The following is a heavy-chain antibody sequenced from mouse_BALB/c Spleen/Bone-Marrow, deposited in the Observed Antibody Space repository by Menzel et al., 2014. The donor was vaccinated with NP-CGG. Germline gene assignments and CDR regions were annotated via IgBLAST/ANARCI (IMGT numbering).Heavy chain of an antibody. J-gene: IGHJ3*01. CDR2: IDPANGNT. CDR1: GFNIKDTY. V-gene: IGHV14-3*02. CDR3: ARYEHGYSCIAY. D-gene: IGHD2-12*01. Sequence: VHVKQSGAELVKPGASVKLSCTASGFNIKDTYMHWVKQRPEQGLEWIGRIDPANGNTKYDPKFQGKATITTDTSSNTAYLQLKSLTSEYTAVYYYARYEHGYSCIAYWGLGTPVTVSA.